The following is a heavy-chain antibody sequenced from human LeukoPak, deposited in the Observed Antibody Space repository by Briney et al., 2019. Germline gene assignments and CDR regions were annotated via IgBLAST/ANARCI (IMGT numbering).Heavy chain of an antibody. J-gene: IGHJ4*02. V-gene: IGHV3-48*03. CDR2: ISSSGSNI. Sequence: PGGALRLSCAASGFTFSSYEMNWVRQAPGKGLEWVSYISSSGSNIYYADSVKGRFTISRDNAKNSLYLQMNSLRAEDTAVYYCARGDSYVLDYWGQGTLVTVSS. D-gene: IGHD3-16*01. CDR3: ARGDSYVLDY. CDR1: GFTFSSYE.